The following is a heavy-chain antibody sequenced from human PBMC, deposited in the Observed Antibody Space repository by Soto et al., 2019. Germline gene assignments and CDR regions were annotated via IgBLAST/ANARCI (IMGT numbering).Heavy chain of an antibody. Sequence: AHLVQSGPEVKKPGASVKVSCKGSGYIFTSYGIAWVRQAPGQGLEWMGWISAHNGNTEYAQKFQGRVTVTRDTATSTAYLELSSLRSDDTAGYYCARGRDGDYWGQGALVTGSS. CDR2: ISAHNGNT. J-gene: IGHJ4*02. CDR3: ARGRDGDY. V-gene: IGHV1-18*01. CDR1: GYIFTSYG.